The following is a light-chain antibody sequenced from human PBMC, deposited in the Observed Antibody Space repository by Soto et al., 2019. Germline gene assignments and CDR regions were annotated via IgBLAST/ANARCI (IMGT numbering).Light chain of an antibody. CDR2: DAS. V-gene: IGKV1-33*01. J-gene: IGKJ3*01. CDR3: QQYDNLPLT. Sequence: DIQMTQSPSSLSASVGDRVTITCQASQDISNYLNWYQQKPGKAPKLLIYDASNLETGVPSRFSGSGSGTDFTFIISSLQPADIATYYCQQYDNLPLTFGPGTKVDIK. CDR1: QDISNY.